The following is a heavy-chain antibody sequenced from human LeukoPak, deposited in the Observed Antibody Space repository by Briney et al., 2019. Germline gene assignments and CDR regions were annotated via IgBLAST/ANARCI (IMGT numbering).Heavy chain of an antibody. CDR2: INTDGSTT. V-gene: IGHV3-74*03. D-gene: IGHD6-19*01. J-gene: IGHJ4*02. CDR1: GFTFSNYR. CDR3: ARLTVTGTNY. Sequence: PGGSPRLSCVVSGFTFSNYRMHWVRQAPGKGLVWVSGINTDGSTTTYADSVKGRFTISRDSAKNTLYLQMNSLRAEDTAVYYCARLTVTGTNYWGQGTLVTVSS.